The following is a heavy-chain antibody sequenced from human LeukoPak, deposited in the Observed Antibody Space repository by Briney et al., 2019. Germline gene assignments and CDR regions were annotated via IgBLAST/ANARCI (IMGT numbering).Heavy chain of an antibody. D-gene: IGHD5-12*01. CDR2: IYYSGST. CDR3: ARGRGYDFSVDY. Sequence: SETLSLICTVSGGSISSGDYYWSWIRQPPGKGLEWIGYIYYSGSTYYNPSLKSRVTISVDTSKNQFSLKLSSVTAADTAVYYCARGRGYDFSVDYWGQGTLVTVSS. J-gene: IGHJ4*02. CDR1: GGSISSGDYY. V-gene: IGHV4-30-4*01.